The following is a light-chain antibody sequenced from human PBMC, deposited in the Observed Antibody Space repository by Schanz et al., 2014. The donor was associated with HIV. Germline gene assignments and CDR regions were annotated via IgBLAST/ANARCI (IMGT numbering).Light chain of an antibody. Sequence: PGERATLSCRASQSVRSDLAWYQQKPGQAPRLLIYGASTRATGVPARFSGSGSGTEFSLTISSLQSEDFATYYCQQYKDNSLHTFGQGTKVEIK. CDR1: QSVRSD. CDR2: GAS. CDR3: QQYKDNSLHT. V-gene: IGKV3-15*01. J-gene: IGKJ2*01.